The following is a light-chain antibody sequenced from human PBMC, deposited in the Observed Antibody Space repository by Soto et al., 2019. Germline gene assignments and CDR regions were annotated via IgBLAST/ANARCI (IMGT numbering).Light chain of an antibody. CDR2: SAS. Sequence: DIQLTQSPSFLSASVGDRVTITCRASQDISSYLAWYQQRPGKVPRFLTHSASTLQSGVPSRFSATGSGTTFTLTISSLQPEDIATYYCQQLNRSPRTFGQGTKVEV. CDR1: QDISSY. V-gene: IGKV1-9*01. J-gene: IGKJ1*01. CDR3: QQLNRSPRT.